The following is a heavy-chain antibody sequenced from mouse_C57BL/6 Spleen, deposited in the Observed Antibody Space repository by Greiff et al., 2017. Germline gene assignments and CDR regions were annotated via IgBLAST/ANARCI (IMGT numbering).Heavy chain of an antibody. Sequence: QVQLQQPGAELVRPGSSVKLSCKASGYTFTSYWMHWVKQRPIQGLEWIGNIDPSDSETHSNQKFKDKATLTVDKSSSTAYMQRSSLTSEDSAVYYSSRWGTTVDYWGQGTTLTVSS. D-gene: IGHD1-1*01. J-gene: IGHJ2*01. CDR1: GYTFTSYW. CDR3: SRWGTTVDY. CDR2: IDPSDSET. V-gene: IGHV1-52*01.